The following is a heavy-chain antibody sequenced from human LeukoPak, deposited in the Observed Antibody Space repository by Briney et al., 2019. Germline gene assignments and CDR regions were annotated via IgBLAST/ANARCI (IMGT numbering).Heavy chain of an antibody. J-gene: IGHJ5*01. CDR2: ISSSDSTI. D-gene: IGHD6-6*01. CDR3: TRDPRHFDS. Sequence: GGSLRLSCAASGFTFSSYEMNWVRQAPGKGLEWVSYISSSDSTIYYADSVKGRFTISRDNAKNSLYLQMSSLRVEDTAVYYCTRDPRHFDSCGQGTLVTVSS. CDR1: GFTFSSYE. V-gene: IGHV3-48*03.